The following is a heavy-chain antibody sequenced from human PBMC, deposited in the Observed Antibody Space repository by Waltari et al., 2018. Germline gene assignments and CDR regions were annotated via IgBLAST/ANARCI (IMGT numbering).Heavy chain of an antibody. J-gene: IGHJ3*02. CDR2: INPNSGGT. Sequence: QVPLVQSGAEVKKPGASVKVSCKASGYTFPGYYMHWVRPAPGQGLEWMGWINPNSGGTNYAQKFQGRVTMTRDTSISTAYMELSRLRSDDTAVYYCARDRYSSPRSHFDAFDIWGQGTMVTVSS. V-gene: IGHV1-2*02. CDR3: ARDRYSSPRSHFDAFDI. CDR1: GYTFPGYY. D-gene: IGHD6-13*01.